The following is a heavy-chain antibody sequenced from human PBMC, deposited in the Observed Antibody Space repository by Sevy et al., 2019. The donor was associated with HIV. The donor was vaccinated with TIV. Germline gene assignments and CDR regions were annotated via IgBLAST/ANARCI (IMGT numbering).Heavy chain of an antibody. Sequence: GGSLRLSCAASGFTFSSYAMSWVRQAPGKGLEWVSAISGSGGSTYYADSVKGRFTISRDNSKNTLYLQMNSLRAEDTAVYYCAKDITLRFLEWLFFDYWGQGTLVTVSS. CDR3: AKDITLRFLEWLFFDY. V-gene: IGHV3-23*01. CDR1: GFTFSSYA. D-gene: IGHD3-3*01. J-gene: IGHJ4*02. CDR2: ISGSGGST.